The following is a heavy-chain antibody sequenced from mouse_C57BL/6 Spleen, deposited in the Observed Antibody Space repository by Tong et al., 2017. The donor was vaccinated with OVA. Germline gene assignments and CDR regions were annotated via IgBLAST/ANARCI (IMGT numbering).Heavy chain of an antibody. CDR1: GFTFSSYG. J-gene: IGHJ2*01. CDR3: ARRKGNFDY. CDR2: ISSGGSYT. D-gene: IGHD3-3*01. Sequence: EVQLQESGGGLVQPGGSRKLSCAASGFTFSSYGMSWVRQTPDKRLEWVATISSGGSYTYYPDSVKGRFTISRDNAKNNLKLQISSRKPEDTAMYYGARRKGNFDYWGQGTTLTVSS. V-gene: IGHV5-6*03.